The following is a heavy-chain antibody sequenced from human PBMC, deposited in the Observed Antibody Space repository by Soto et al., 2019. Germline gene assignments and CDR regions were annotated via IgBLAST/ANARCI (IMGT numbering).Heavy chain of an antibody. V-gene: IGHV3-66*01. CDR3: ARDFVVGGPTINYYYGMDV. J-gene: IGHJ6*02. D-gene: IGHD1-26*01. Sequence: GGSLRLSCAASGFTVSSNYMIWVRQAPGKGLEWTSIIYSAGNTYYADSVKGRFTISRDNSKNTLYLQMNSLGAEDTAVYYCARDFVVGGPTINYYYGMDVWGQGTTVTV. CDR1: GFTVSSNY. CDR2: IYSAGNT.